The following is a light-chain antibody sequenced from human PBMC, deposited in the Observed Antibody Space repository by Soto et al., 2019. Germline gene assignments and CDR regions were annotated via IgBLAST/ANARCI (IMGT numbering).Light chain of an antibody. CDR2: DVS. Sequence: QSVLTQPASVSGSPGQSITISCTGTSSDVGGYNYVSWYQQHPGKAPKLMIYDVSNRPSGVSNRFSGSKSGNTASLTISGLQAEDEADYYCSSYTSSSTLVVFDGGIKLTVL. CDR1: SSDVGGYNY. CDR3: SSYTSSSTLVV. J-gene: IGLJ2*01. V-gene: IGLV2-14*01.